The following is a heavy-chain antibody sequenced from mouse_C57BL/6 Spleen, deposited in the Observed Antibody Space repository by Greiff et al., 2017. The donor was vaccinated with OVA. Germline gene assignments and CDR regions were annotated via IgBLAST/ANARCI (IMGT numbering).Heavy chain of an antibody. CDR1: GYTFTSYW. J-gene: IGHJ4*01. CDR2: IDPSDSYT. Sequence: VQLQQPGAELVMPGASVKLSCKASGYTFTSYWMHWVKQRPGQGLEWIGEIDPSDSYTNYNPKFQGKSTVTVDKSSSTAYMQLSSLTSEDSAVYYCATCDYDNYGAMDDWGQGTSVTVSS. V-gene: IGHV1-69*01. D-gene: IGHD2-1*01. CDR3: ATCDYDNYGAMDD.